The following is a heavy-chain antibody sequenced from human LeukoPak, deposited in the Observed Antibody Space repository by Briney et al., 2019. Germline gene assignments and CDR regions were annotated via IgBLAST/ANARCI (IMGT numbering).Heavy chain of an antibody. CDR1: AGSLRRFL. Sequence: SETHSLACPTTAGSLRRFLRTSIRQPPGKRLQWIGYMYHSGTTYYNPSLKSRVTISVDTSKNQFSLNLSSVTPADTAVYYCARATAGTGYYFDYWGQGTLVTVSS. J-gene: IGHJ4*02. CDR3: ARATAGTGYYFDY. D-gene: IGHD6-13*01. CDR2: MYHSGTT. V-gene: IGHV4-59*01.